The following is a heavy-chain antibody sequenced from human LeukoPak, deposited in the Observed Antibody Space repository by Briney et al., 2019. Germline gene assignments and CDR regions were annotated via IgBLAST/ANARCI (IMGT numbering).Heavy chain of an antibody. CDR1: GFTFSSYW. V-gene: IGHV3-7*01. D-gene: IGHD2-2*02. J-gene: IGHJ4*02. CDR3: ASEVPAAIPDY. Sequence: GGSLRLSCAASGFTFSSYWMSWVRQAPGKGLEWVANIKQDGSEKYYVDSVKGRFTISRDNAKNSLYLQMNSLRAEDTAVYYCASEVPAAIPDYWGQGTLVTVSS. CDR2: IKQDGSEK.